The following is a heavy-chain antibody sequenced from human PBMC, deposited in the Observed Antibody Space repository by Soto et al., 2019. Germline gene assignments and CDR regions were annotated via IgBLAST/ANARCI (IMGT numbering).Heavy chain of an antibody. Sequence: SETLSLTCTVSGGSISSYYWSWIRQPPGKGLEWIGYIYYSGSTNYNPSLKSRVTISVDTSKNQFSLKLSSVTAADTAVYYCAREEPGTTRGGPRSFDPWGQGTLVTVSS. J-gene: IGHJ5*02. CDR2: IYYSGST. CDR1: GGSISSYY. D-gene: IGHD1-7*01. V-gene: IGHV4-59*01. CDR3: AREEPGTTRGGPRSFDP.